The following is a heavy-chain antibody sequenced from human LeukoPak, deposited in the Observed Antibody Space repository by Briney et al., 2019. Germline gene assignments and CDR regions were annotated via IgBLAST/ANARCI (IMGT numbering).Heavy chain of an antibody. CDR1: GYSFTSYW. CDR3: ARFSGPTFAHNRFDP. J-gene: IGHJ5*02. CDR2: FYPDDSRA. V-gene: IGHV5-51*01. Sequence: GEPLKISCQGSGYSFTSYWITWLRQLPGKGLEYMQLFYPDDSRARYSPSFQGQVTISVDMSISTAYLQWSSLKASDTAIYFCARFSGPTFAHNRFDPWGQGTLVTVSS. D-gene: IGHD2/OR15-2a*01.